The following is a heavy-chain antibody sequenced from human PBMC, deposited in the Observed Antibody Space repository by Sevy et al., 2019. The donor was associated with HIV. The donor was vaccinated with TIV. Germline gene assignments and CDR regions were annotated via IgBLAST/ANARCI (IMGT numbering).Heavy chain of an antibody. D-gene: IGHD6-13*01. CDR2: IGGGGGRT. CDR1: GFTLNNYA. V-gene: IGHV3-23*01. Sequence: GGSLRLSCTASGFTLNNYAMSWVRQAPGKGLEGKGLEWVSTIGGGGGRTYYADSVRGRFTISRDNSKNTLYLQVNSLRVEDTAVYYCAKHYIHDIADGWYFDLWGRGTLVTVSS. CDR3: AKHYIHDIADGWYFDL. J-gene: IGHJ2*01.